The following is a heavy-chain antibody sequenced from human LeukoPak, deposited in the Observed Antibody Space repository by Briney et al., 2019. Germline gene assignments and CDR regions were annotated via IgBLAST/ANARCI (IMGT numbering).Heavy chain of an antibody. CDR2: TFINGETKYNP. V-gene: IGHV4-4*08. J-gene: IGHJ4*02. CDR1: GDSINSYY. D-gene: IGHD6-19*01. CDR3: TRVIGARRSRHAGWYGSFDS. Sequence: SETLSLTCKVSGDSINSYYWSWVRQAPGKAPEWIGSTFINGETKYNPNYNPSFRRRATISGDTSKNHFSLNLTSVAGADTAVYYCTRVIGARRSRHAGWYGSFDSWGQGILVTVSS.